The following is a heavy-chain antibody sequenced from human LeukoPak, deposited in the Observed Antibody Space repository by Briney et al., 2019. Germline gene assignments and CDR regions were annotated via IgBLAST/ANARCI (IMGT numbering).Heavy chain of an antibody. CDR1: GGSISSSSYY. D-gene: IGHD3-16*02. CDR3: ARRSIMITFGGVIVPSYFDY. J-gene: IGHJ4*02. V-gene: IGHV4-39*01. Sequence: SETLSLTCTVSGGSISSSSYYWGWIRQPPGKGLEWIGSIYYSGSTYYNPSLKSRVTISVDTSKNQFSLKLSSVTAADTAVYYCARRSIMITFGGVIVPSYFDYWGQGTLVTVSS. CDR2: IYYSGST.